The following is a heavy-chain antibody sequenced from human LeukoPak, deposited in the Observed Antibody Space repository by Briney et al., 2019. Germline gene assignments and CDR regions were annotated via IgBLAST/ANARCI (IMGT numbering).Heavy chain of an antibody. J-gene: IGHJ1*01. D-gene: IGHD1-14*01. CDR2: VSFDESNK. CDR1: GFTFSSYS. V-gene: IGHV3-30*02. Sequence: GGSLRLSCAASGFTFSSYSMTWVRQAPGKGLEWVAFVSFDESNKFYADSVKGRFTISRDNSKNTLYLQMNSLRAEDTAVYYCAKGLTSGYNTYFHHWGQGALVTVSS. CDR3: AKGLTSGYNTYFHH.